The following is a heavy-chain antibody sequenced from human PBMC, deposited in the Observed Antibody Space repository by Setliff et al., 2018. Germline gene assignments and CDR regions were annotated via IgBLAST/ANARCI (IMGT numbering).Heavy chain of an antibody. J-gene: IGHJ4*02. Sequence: GGSLRLSCAASGFTLRNYGMHWVRQAPGKGLEWVALIWYDGTNEKYVDSVKGRVTISRDNSKNTLYLQMNSLRAEDTATYYCARAENCFSTHCSPYDYWGQGTLVTVSS. V-gene: IGHV3-33*01. CDR3: ARAENCFSTHCSPYDY. CDR1: GFTLRNYG. CDR2: IWYDGTNE. D-gene: IGHD2-2*01.